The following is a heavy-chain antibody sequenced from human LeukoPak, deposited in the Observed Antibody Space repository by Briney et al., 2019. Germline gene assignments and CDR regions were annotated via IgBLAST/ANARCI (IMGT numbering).Heavy chain of an antibody. CDR1: GFTFSSYA. J-gene: IGHJ4*02. Sequence: EGALRLSCAATGFTFSSYAMSGVRQAPGKGLEWVSLISASGGSTYYADSVKGRFTISRDNSKNTLYLQMSSLRAEDTAVYYCAKGRNDYKYYFDYWGQGTLVTVSS. CDR2: ISASGGST. D-gene: IGHD5-24*01. V-gene: IGHV3-23*01. CDR3: AKGRNDYKYYFDY.